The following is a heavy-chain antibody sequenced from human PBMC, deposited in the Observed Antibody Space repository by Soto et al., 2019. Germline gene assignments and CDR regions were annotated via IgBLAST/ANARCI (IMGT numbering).Heavy chain of an antibody. CDR3: ASAPFDDSRSGTPFDP. CDR2: INGGSGNT. V-gene: IGHV1-3*01. Sequence: QVQLVQSGAEVKKPGASVKASCKASGDPCTNYALHWLRQAPGQGLEWMGGINGGSGNTKYSQKFQGRVTMTRDTSTNTADTALSSLRSEDTVIYFCASAPFDDSRSGTPFDPWGQGTLVTVSS. CDR1: GDPCTNYA. D-gene: IGHD3-10*01. J-gene: IGHJ5*02.